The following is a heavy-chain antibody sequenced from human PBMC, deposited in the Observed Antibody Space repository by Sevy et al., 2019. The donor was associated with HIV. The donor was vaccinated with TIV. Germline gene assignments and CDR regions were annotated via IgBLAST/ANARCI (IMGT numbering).Heavy chain of an antibody. CDR1: GGSISAYY. D-gene: IGHD5-12*01. J-gene: IGHJ5*02. Sequence: SETLSLTCTVSGGSISAYYWSWLRQPPGKGLEYIGDIYYTGSTYYNPSPKSRVTISVDTSKNQFSLNLRSVTAVDTAVYYCARAPPVRSGDDSLNWLDPWGQGILVTVSS. V-gene: IGHV4-59*12. CDR3: ARAPPVRSGDDSLNWLDP. CDR2: IYYTGST.